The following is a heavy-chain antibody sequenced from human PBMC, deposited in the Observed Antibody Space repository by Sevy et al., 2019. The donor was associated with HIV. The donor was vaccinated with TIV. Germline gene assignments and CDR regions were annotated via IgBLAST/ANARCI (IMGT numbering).Heavy chain of an antibody. CDR2: MRSKTYGGTI. CDR3: SRALGSYGHYFTP. CDR1: GFTFGDYG. V-gene: IGHV3-49*03. D-gene: IGHD4-17*01. Sequence: GGSLRLSCIGSGFTFGDYGVSWFRQAPGKGLEWVGFMRSKTYGGTIEYAASVKGRFTMSRDDSKSIAYLQMNSLKIEDTAVDYCSRALGSYGHYFTPWGQGTLVTVSS. J-gene: IGHJ4*02.